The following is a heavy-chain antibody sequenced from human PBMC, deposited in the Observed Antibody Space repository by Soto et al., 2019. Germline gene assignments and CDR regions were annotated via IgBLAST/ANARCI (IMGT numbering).Heavy chain of an antibody. CDR2: ISSSGSTI. CDR1: GFTFSSYG. CDR3: ARGLVLGYCSSTSCQTHYNWFDP. Sequence: PGGSLRLSCAASGFTFSSYGMNWVRQAPGKGLEWVSYISSSGSTIYYADSVKGRFTISRDNAKNSLYLQMNSLRAEDTAVYYCARGLVLGYCSSTSCQTHYNWFDPWGQGTLVTVSS. V-gene: IGHV3-48*03. D-gene: IGHD2-2*01. J-gene: IGHJ5*02.